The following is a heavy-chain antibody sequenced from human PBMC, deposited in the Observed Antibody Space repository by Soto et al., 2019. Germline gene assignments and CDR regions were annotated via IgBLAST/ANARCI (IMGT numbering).Heavy chain of an antibody. V-gene: IGHV1-24*01. CDR1: GYTLNELS. J-gene: IGHJ4*02. Sequence: GASVKVSCKVSGYTLNELSMHWVRQSPGKGLELMGGFDPEDGETVYAQRFQGRVTMTEDTSTDTANMELSSLTSEDTAVYYCATGGPAGDFDYWGQGTLVTVSS. D-gene: IGHD3-10*01. CDR3: ATGGPAGDFDY. CDR2: FDPEDGET.